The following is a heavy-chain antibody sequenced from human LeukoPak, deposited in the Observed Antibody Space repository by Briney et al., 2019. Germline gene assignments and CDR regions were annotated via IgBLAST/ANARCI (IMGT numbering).Heavy chain of an antibody. Sequence: GGSLRLSCAASGFTFSSYAMSWVRQAPGKGLEWVSAISGSGGSTYYADSVKGRFTISRDNSKNTLYLQMNSLRAEDTAVYYCAKEEGSSYYYDSSGYLFDYWGQGTLATVSS. CDR3: AKEEGSSYYYDSSGYLFDY. D-gene: IGHD3-22*01. V-gene: IGHV3-23*01. J-gene: IGHJ4*02. CDR2: ISGSGGST. CDR1: GFTFSSYA.